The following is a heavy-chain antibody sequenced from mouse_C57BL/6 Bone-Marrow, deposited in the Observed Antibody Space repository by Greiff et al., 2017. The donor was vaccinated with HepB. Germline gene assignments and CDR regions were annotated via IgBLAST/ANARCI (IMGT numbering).Heavy chain of an antibody. CDR1: GYTFTSYW. CDR2: IYPGSGST. D-gene: IGHD2-4*01. Sequence: VQLQQPVAVLVQPGASVKMSCKASGYTFTSYWITWVKQRPGQGLEWIGDIYPGSGSTNYNEKFKSKATLTVDTSSSTAYMQLSSLTSEDSAVYYCAIQGYDYENFDVWGTETTVTVSS. J-gene: IGHJ1*03. CDR3: AIQGYDYENFDV. V-gene: IGHV1-55*01.